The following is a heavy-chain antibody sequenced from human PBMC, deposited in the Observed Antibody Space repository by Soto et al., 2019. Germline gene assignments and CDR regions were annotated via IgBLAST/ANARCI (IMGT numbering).Heavy chain of an antibody. V-gene: IGHV4-39*01. D-gene: IGHD2-21*01. CDR3: ARPDPIVVVRGGGHAFDI. Sequence: SETLSLTCTVSGGSISSSSYYWGWIRQPPGKGLEWIGSIYYSGSTYYNPSLKSRVTISVDTSKNQFSLKLSSVTAADTAVYYCARPDPIVVVRGGGHAFDIWGQGTMVTVSS. CDR1: GGSISSSSYY. CDR2: IYYSGST. J-gene: IGHJ3*02.